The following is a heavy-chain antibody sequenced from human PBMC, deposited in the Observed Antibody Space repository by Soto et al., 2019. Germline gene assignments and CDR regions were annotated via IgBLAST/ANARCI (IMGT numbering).Heavy chain of an antibody. CDR1: GFTFSSYG. Sequence: AVSLRLSCAASGFTFSSYGMRWVRQAPGKGLEWVAVISYDGSNKYYADSVKGRFTISRDNSKNTLYLQMNSLRAEDTAVYYCAKFWSGYYSYFQHWGQGTLVTVSS. V-gene: IGHV3-30*18. CDR3: AKFWSGYYSYFQH. D-gene: IGHD3-3*01. CDR2: ISYDGSNK. J-gene: IGHJ1*01.